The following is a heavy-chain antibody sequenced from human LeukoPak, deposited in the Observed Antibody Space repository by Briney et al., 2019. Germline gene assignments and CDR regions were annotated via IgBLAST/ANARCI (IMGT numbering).Heavy chain of an antibody. D-gene: IGHD2-2*01. V-gene: IGHV3-43*01. CDR1: GFTFDDYT. CDR3: AKVTQRLVVPAAYDY. J-gene: IGHJ4*02. Sequence: PGGSLRLSCAASGFTFDDYTMHWVRQAPGKGLEWVSLISWDGGSTYYADSVKGRFTISRDNSKNSLYLQMNSLRTEDTALYYCAKVTQRLVVPAAYDYWGQGTLVTVSS. CDR2: ISWDGGST.